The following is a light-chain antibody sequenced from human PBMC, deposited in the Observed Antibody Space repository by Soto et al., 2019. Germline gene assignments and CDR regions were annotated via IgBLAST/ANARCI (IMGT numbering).Light chain of an antibody. Sequence: QSVLTQPASVSGSPGQSITISCTGTSSDVGGYKYVSWYQQHPDKAPKLIIFEVSNRPSGISSRFSGSMSGNTASLTISGLQAEDEADYYCASYTSSSTSVIFGRGTKVTVL. CDR3: ASYTSSSTSVI. V-gene: IGLV2-14*01. CDR2: EVS. J-gene: IGLJ2*01. CDR1: SSDVGGYKY.